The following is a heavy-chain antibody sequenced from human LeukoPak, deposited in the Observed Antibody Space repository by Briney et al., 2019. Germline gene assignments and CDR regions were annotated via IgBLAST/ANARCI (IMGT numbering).Heavy chain of an antibody. D-gene: IGHD6-19*01. CDR2: ISTAGTTV. Sequence: PGGSLRLSCAASGFTFSGYSLNWVRQAPGKGLEWISYISTAGTTVYYADSVKGRFTISRDNAKNSLYLQMNSLRAEDTAVYYCAREGLSSGPDAFDIWGQGTMVTVSS. J-gene: IGHJ3*02. CDR1: GFTFSGYS. V-gene: IGHV3-48*04. CDR3: AREGLSSGPDAFDI.